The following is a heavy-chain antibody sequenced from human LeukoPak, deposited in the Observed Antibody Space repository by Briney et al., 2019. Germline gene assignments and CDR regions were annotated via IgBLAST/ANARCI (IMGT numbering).Heavy chain of an antibody. J-gene: IGHJ6*02. CDR3: ARDPGDYGDYYYYYGMDV. CDR1: GFTFSSYS. CDR2: ISSGSSYI. Sequence: GGTLRLSCAASGFTFSSYSKNWVRQAPGTGLEWVSSISSGSSYIYYADSVKGRFTISRDNAKNSLYLQMNSLRAEDTAVYYCARDPGDYGDYYYYYGMDVWGPGTTVTVSS. V-gene: IGHV3-21*01. D-gene: IGHD4-17*01.